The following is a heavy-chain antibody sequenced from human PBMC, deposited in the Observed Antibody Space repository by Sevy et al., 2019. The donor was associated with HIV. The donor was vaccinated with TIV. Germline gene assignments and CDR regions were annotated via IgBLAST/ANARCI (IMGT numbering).Heavy chain of an antibody. CDR1: GFSFSTYA. Sequence: GGYLRLSCAASGFSFSTYAMTWVRQAPGKGLEWVSGISGSGTSTYYTDSVKGRFTNSRDNSKNTVYLQMNNLRAEDTAVYYCGKVSIFGVGGFYDYWGQGTLVIVSS. D-gene: IGHD3-3*01. J-gene: IGHJ4*02. V-gene: IGHV3-23*01. CDR3: GKVSIFGVGGFYDY. CDR2: ISGSGTST.